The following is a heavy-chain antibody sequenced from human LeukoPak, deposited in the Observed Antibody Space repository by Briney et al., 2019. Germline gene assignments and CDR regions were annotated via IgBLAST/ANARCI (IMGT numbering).Heavy chain of an antibody. J-gene: IGHJ6*03. Sequence: SSVKVSCKASGGTFSSYAISWVRQAPGQGLEWMGRIIPIFGTANYAQKFQGRVTITTDESTSTAYIELSSLRSEDPAVYYCAISTYASGPYFSARMDVSGKGTTLTASS. CDR3: AISTYASGPYFSARMDV. V-gene: IGHV1-69*05. CDR2: IIPIFGTA. D-gene: IGHD3-10*01. CDR1: GGTFSSYA.